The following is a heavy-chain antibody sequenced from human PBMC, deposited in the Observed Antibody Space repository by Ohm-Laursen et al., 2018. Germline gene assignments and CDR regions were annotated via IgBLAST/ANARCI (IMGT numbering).Heavy chain of an antibody. CDR3: GRENIKVADYYGMDV. CDR1: GYTFTGYY. D-gene: IGHD5-12*01. Sequence: ASVKVSCKSSGYTFTGYYMHWVRQAPGQGLEWMGWINPHSGGTNYAQKFQGRVTMTRDTSSSTAYIDLSRLTSDDTAVYYCGRENIKVADYYGMDVWGQGTTVTVSS. J-gene: IGHJ6*02. V-gene: IGHV1-2*02. CDR2: INPHSGGT.